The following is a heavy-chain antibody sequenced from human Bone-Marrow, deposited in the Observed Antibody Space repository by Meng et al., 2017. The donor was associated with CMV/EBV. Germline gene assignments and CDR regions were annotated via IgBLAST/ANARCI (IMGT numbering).Heavy chain of an antibody. Sequence: GGSLRLSCKGSGYNFTNYWIAWVRQMPGKGLEWMGIIYPDDSDTRYSPSFQGQVTITADKSLNTAYLQWSSLKASDTAMYYCARLSLGTLFGVVIKNYFDYWGQGTLVPVSS. V-gene: IGHV5-51*01. CDR2: IYPDDSDT. CDR3: ARLSLGTLFGVVIKNYFDY. CDR1: GYNFTNYW. J-gene: IGHJ4*02. D-gene: IGHD3-3*01.